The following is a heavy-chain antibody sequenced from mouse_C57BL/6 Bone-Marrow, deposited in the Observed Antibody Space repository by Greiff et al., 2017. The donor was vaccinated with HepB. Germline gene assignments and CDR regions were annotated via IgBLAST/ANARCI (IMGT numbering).Heavy chain of an antibody. J-gene: IGHJ2*01. CDR1: GYTFTSYW. CDR2: IDPSDSYT. Sequence: QVQLQQPGAELVRPGPSVKLSCKASGYTFTSYWMHWVKQRPGQGLEWIGVIDPSDSYTNYNQKFKGKATLTVDTSSSTAYMQLSSLTSEDSAVYYCCYGYDYWGQGTTLTVSS. V-gene: IGHV1-59*01. D-gene: IGHD2-2*01. CDR3: CYGYDY.